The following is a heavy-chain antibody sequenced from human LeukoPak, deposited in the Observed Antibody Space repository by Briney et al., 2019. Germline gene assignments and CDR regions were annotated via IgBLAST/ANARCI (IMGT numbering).Heavy chain of an antibody. CDR2: ISYDGSNK. CDR3: AKDSSSSWFGGDSK. CDR1: GFTFSSYG. D-gene: IGHD6-13*01. Sequence: GRSLRLSCAASGFTFSSYGMHWVRQAPGKGLEWVALISYDGSNKDYADSVKGRFTISRDNSKNTLYLQMNSLRAEDTAVYFCAKDSSSSWFGGDSKWGQGTLVTVSS. J-gene: IGHJ4*02. V-gene: IGHV3-30*14.